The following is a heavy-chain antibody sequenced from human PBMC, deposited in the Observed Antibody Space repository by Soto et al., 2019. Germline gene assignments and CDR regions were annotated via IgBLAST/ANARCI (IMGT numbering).Heavy chain of an antibody. CDR2: ISSSGSTI. Sequence: PGGSLRLSCAASGFTFSSYEMNWVRQAPGKGLEWVSYISSSGSTIYYADSVKGRFTISRDNAKNSLYLQMNSLRAEDTAVYYCARVDILTGYAFDLWGQGTMVTVSS. J-gene: IGHJ3*01. D-gene: IGHD3-9*01. CDR3: ARVDILTGYAFDL. CDR1: GFTFSSYE. V-gene: IGHV3-48*03.